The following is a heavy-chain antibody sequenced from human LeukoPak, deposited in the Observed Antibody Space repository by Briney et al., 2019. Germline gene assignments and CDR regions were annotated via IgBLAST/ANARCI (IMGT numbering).Heavy chain of an antibody. Sequence: ETLSLTCTVSGGSISSYYWSWIRQPPGKGLEWIGYIYYSGSTYYNPSLKSRVTISVDTSKNQFSLKLSSVTAADTAVYYCARFIAAAGSGYWGQGTLVTVSS. J-gene: IGHJ4*02. CDR1: GGSISSYY. CDR3: ARFIAAAGSGY. V-gene: IGHV4-59*08. CDR2: IYYSGST. D-gene: IGHD6-13*01.